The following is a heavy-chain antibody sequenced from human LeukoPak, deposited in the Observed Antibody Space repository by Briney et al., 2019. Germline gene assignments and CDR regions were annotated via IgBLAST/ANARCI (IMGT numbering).Heavy chain of an antibody. J-gene: IGHJ6*02. CDR2: ISYDGSNK. V-gene: IGHV3-30-3*01. D-gene: IGHD6-13*01. CDR1: GFTFSSYA. CDR3: AKGATAGYYYYYGMDV. Sequence: PGGSLRLSCAASGFTFSSYAMHWVRQAPGKGLEWVAVISYDGSNKCYADSVKGRFTISRDNSKNTLYLQMNSLRGEDTAVYYCAKGATAGYYYYYGMDVWGQGTTVTVSS.